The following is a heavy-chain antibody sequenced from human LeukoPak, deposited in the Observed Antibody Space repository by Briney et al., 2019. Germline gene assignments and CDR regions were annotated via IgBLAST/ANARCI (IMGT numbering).Heavy chain of an antibody. V-gene: IGHV4-34*01. CDR1: GGSINNYY. CDR2: INHSGST. D-gene: IGHD2-2*01. J-gene: IGHJ5*02. CDR3: ARGGGDIVVVPAANDWFDP. Sequence: SETLSLTCTISGGSINNYYWSWIRQPPGKGLEWIGEINHSGSTNYNPSLKSRVTISVDTSKNQFSLKLSSVTAADTAVYYCARGGGDIVVVPAANDWFDPWGQGTLVTVSS.